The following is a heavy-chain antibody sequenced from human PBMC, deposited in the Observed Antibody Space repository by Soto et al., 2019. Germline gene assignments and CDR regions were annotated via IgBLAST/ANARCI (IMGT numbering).Heavy chain of an antibody. D-gene: IGHD3-9*01. V-gene: IGHV3-13*01. CDR1: GXTFSSYE. J-gene: IGHJ3*02. Sequence: GSLRLSCAASGXTFSSYEMHWVRQATGKGLEWVSAIGTAGDSYYPGSVKGRFTISRENAKNSLYLQMNSLRAGDTAVYYCARVLDGAFDIWGQGTMATVS. CDR3: ARVLDGAFDI. CDR2: IGTAGDS.